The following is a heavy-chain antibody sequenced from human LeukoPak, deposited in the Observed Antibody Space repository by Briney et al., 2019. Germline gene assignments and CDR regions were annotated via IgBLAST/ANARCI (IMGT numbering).Heavy chain of an antibody. V-gene: IGHV1-69*13. Sequence: SVKVSCKASGGTFSSYAISWVRQAPGQGLEWMGGIIPIFGTANYAQKFQGRVTITADESTSTAYMELSSLRSEDMAVYYCARARHVYYGSGSYDYWGQGTLVTVSS. J-gene: IGHJ4*02. D-gene: IGHD3-10*01. CDR3: ARARHVYYGSGSYDY. CDR1: GGTFSSYA. CDR2: IIPIFGTA.